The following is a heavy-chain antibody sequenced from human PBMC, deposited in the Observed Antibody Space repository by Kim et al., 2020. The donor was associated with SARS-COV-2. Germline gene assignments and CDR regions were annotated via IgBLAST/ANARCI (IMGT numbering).Heavy chain of an antibody. CDR3: ARIRFTDRRTDAFDT. CDR1: GYTFTTHY. Sequence: ASVKVSCKASGYTFTTHYIHWVRRAPGQGHEWMALINPSDGRTEYAQRFQGSATVTSDTSTSTVDMELSGLLSGDTAIYYCARIRFTDRRTDAFDTWGQGTMVTVSS. J-gene: IGHJ3*02. CDR2: INPSDGRT. D-gene: IGHD3-16*01. V-gene: IGHV1-46*01.